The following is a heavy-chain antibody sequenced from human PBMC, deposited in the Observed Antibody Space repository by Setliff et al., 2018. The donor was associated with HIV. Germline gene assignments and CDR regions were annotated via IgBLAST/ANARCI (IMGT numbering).Heavy chain of an antibody. CDR3: ASRYSSLGHFQH. J-gene: IGHJ1*01. Sequence: PSETLSLTCTLSGGSVSSSGYYWSWIRQPPGKGLEWIGEINHSGSTYSDSTNYNPSLKSRVTISLDTSKNQFSLKLRSVTAADAAVYYCASRYSSLGHFQHWGQGTLVTVSS. V-gene: IGHV4-39*07. D-gene: IGHD6-13*01. CDR2: INHSGST. CDR1: GGSVSSSGYY.